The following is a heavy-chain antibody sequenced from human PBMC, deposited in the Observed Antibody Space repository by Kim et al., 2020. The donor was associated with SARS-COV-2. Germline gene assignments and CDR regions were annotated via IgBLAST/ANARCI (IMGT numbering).Heavy chain of an antibody. J-gene: IGHJ5*02. CDR1: GFTFSSYA. CDR3: AKDGPDSGDYAVLDP. Sequence: GGSLRLSCAASGFTFSSYAMSWVRQAPGKGLEWVSVIYSGGGSTYYADSVKGRFTISRDNSKNTLYLQMNSLRAEDTAVYYCAKDGPDSGDYAVLDPWGQGTLVTVSS. V-gene: IGHV3-23*03. D-gene: IGHD4-17*01. CDR2: IYSGGGST.